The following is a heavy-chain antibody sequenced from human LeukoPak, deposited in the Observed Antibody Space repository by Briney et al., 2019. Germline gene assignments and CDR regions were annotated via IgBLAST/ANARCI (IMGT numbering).Heavy chain of an antibody. D-gene: IGHD3-10*01. CDR2: IYSGGST. CDR3: ARDTPSSGFDY. V-gene: IGHV3-53*01. CDR1: GFTVSSNY. J-gene: IGHJ4*02. Sequence: GGSLGLSCAASGFTVSSNYMSWVRQAPGKGLEWVSVIYSGGSTYYADSVKGRFTISRDNSKNTVNLQMNSLRPEDTAVYYCARDTPSSGFDYWGQGTQVTVSS.